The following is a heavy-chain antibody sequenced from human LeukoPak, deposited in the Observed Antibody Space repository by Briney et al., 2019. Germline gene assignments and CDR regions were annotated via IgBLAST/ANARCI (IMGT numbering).Heavy chain of an antibody. D-gene: IGHD6-6*01. CDR2: INPNSGGT. J-gene: IGHJ6*03. CDR1: GYTFTGYY. CDR3: ARGAFSSSSGYKYYYMDV. V-gene: IGHV1-2*02. Sequence: ASVKVPCKASGYTFTGYYMHWVRQAPGQGLEWMGWINPNSGGTNFAQKFQDRVTMTGDTSISTAYMELSRLRSDDTAVYYCARGAFSSSSGYKYYYMDVWGKGTPVTVSS.